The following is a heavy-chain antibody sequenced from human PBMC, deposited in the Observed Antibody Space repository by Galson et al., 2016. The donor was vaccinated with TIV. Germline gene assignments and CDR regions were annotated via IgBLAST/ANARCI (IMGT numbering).Heavy chain of an antibody. V-gene: IGHV3-30*04. CDR2: ISYDGTNK. Sequence: SLRLSCAASGFTFSSYAMNWVRQAPGKGLEWVAVISYDGTNKYYADSVQGRFTISRDNSKNTLFLQMNSLRAEDTAVYYCARDLSRSVALYDSSVYGMAVWGQGTTVTVSS. CDR1: GFTFSSYA. CDR3: ARDLSRSVALYDSSVYGMAV. D-gene: IGHD3-22*01. J-gene: IGHJ6*01.